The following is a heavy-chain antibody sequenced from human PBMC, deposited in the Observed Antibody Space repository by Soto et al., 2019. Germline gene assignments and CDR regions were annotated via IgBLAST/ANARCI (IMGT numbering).Heavy chain of an antibody. CDR3: ARAVVVVPAASYDAFDI. V-gene: IGHV1-8*01. CDR1: GYTFTSYD. J-gene: IGHJ3*02. D-gene: IGHD2-2*01. Sequence: ASVKVSCKASGYTFTSYDINWVRQATGQGHEWMGWMNPNSGNTGYAQKFQGRVTMTRNTSISTAYMELSSLRSEDTAVYYCARAVVVVPAASYDAFDIWGQGTMVTVSS. CDR2: MNPNSGNT.